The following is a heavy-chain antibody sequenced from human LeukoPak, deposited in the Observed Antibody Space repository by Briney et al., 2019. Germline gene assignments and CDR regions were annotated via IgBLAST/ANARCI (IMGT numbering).Heavy chain of an antibody. Sequence: GGSLRLSCVASGFTFSSYSMNWVRQAPGKGLEWVSYISGSSTYIYYVDTLKGRFTISRDNAKNSLYLQMNSLRVEDTAVYYCASTTGDRDYWGQGTLVNVSS. CDR1: GFTFSSYS. V-gene: IGHV3-21*01. CDR2: ISGSSTYI. J-gene: IGHJ4*02. CDR3: ASTTGDRDY. D-gene: IGHD7-27*01.